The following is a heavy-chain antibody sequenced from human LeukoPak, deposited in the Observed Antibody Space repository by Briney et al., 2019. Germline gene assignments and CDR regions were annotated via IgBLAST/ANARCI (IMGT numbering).Heavy chain of an antibody. V-gene: IGHV4-34*01. D-gene: IGHD3-16*02. CDR2: INHSGST. CDR3: ARGHYIWGSYRYTDWFDP. J-gene: IGHJ5*02. Sequence: SETLSLTCAVYGGSFSGYYWSWIRRPPGKGLEWIGEINHSGSTNYNPSLKSRVTISVDTSKNQFSLKLSSVTAADTAVYYCARGHYIWGSYRYTDWFDPWGQGTLDTVSS. CDR1: GGSFSGYY.